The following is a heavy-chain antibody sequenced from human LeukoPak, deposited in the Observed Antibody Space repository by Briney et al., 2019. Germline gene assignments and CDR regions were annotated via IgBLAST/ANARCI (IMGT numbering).Heavy chain of an antibody. J-gene: IGHJ4*02. D-gene: IGHD6-13*01. CDR3: AKSLAAAGRMYFDY. CDR2: IIGSGGST. V-gene: IGHV3-23*01. Sequence: GRSLRLSCAASEFSFSNYAMTWVRQAPGKGLEWVSSIIGSGGSTYYADSVKGRFTISRDNSKNTLYLQMSSLRAEDTAVYYCAKSLAAAGRMYFDYWGQGTLVTVSS. CDR1: EFSFSNYA.